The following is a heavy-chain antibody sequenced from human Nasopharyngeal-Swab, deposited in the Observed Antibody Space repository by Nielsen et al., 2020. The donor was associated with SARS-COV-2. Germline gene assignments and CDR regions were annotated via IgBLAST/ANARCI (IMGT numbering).Heavy chain of an antibody. D-gene: IGHD3-22*01. V-gene: IGHV4-39*01. CDR1: GGSISSSSYY. J-gene: IGHJ4*02. Sequence: SETLSLTCTVSGGSISSSSYYWGWIRQPPGKGLEWIGSIYYSGSTYYNLSLKSRVTISVDTSKNQFSLKLSSVAAADTAVYYCARRGYYYDSSAPPDYWGQGTLVTVSS. CDR2: IYYSGST. CDR3: ARRGYYYDSSAPPDY.